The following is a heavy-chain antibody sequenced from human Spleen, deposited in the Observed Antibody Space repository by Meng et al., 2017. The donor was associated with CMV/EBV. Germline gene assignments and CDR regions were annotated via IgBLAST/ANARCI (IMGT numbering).Heavy chain of an antibody. CDR3: AKGLRPLRGYGMDV. Sequence: GGSLRLSCATSGFNFDDYALEWVRQAPGKGLEWVSGISWNSGSSGYADSVKGRFTISRDNAKRSLFLQMNDLRDEDTALYYCAKGLRPLRGYGMDVWGQGTTVTVSS. CDR2: ISWNSGSS. CDR1: GFNFDDYA. V-gene: IGHV3-9*01. J-gene: IGHJ6*02. D-gene: IGHD3-10*01.